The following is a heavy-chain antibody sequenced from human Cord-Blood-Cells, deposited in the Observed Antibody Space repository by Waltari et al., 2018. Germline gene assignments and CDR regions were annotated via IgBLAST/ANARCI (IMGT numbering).Heavy chain of an antibody. CDR2: INHSGST. V-gene: IGHV4-34*01. CDR1: GGSFSGYY. D-gene: IGHD3-9*01. J-gene: IGHJ3*02. CDR3: ARGLHYDILTGSPEGAFDI. Sequence: QVQLQQWGAGLLKPSETLSLTCAVYGGSFSGYYWSWIRQPPGKGLEWIGEINHSGSTNYNPSLESRVTISVDTSKNKFSLKLSSVTAADTAVYYCARGLHYDILTGSPEGAFDIWGQGTMVTVSS.